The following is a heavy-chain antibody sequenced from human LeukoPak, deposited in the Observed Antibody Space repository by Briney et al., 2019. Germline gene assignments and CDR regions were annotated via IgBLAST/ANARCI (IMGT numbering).Heavy chain of an antibody. CDR1: GGSISSGDYY. V-gene: IGHV4-30-4*08. CDR3: AREEDILTGYWV. Sequence: SQTLSLTCTVSGGSISSGDYYWSWIRQPPGKGLKWIGYIYYSGSTYYNPSLKSRVTISVDTSKNQFSLKLSSVTAADTAVYYCAREEDILTGYWVWGQGTLVTVSS. J-gene: IGHJ4*02. D-gene: IGHD3-9*01. CDR2: IYYSGST.